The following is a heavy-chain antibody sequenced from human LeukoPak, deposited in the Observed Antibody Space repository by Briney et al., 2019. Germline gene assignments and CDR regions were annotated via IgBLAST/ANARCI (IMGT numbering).Heavy chain of an antibody. CDR2: ISYDGYNK. Sequence: GGSLRLSCAASGFTFSSYAMHWVRQAPGKGLEWVAVISYDGYNKYYADSVKGRFTISRDNSKNTLYLQMNSLRAEDTAVYYCARELYYYDSSGYGFDYWGQGTLVTVSS. D-gene: IGHD3-22*01. V-gene: IGHV3-30-3*01. J-gene: IGHJ4*02. CDR1: GFTFSSYA. CDR3: ARELYYYDSSGYGFDY.